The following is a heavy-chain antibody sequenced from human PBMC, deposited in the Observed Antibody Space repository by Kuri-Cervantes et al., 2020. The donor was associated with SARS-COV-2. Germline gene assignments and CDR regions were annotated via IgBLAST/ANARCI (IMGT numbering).Heavy chain of an antibody. V-gene: IGHV4-34*01. Sequence: GSLRLSCSVFGVSFSDNYWGCIRQLPGKWLEWIGEINRSGSTNYSPSLQSRVSISVDTSKNQFSLELTSVSAAATAVYYCARLASEAYSYGTYYLDFWGQGTLVTVSS. D-gene: IGHD5-18*01. J-gene: IGHJ4*02. CDR3: ARLASEAYSYGTYYLDF. CDR2: INRSGST. CDR1: GVSFSDNY.